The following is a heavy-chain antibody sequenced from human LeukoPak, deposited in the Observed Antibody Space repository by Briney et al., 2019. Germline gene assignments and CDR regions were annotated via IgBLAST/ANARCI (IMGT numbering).Heavy chain of an antibody. CDR3: ARDLNWGYYDTSGG. V-gene: IGHV3-48*02. CDR1: GFTFSSYS. CDR2: ISKSSSTI. Sequence: GGSLRLSCAASGFTFSSYSRNWVRQTPGKGLEWVSYISKSSSTIYYADSVKGRFTISRDNAKNSLYLQMNSRRDEDTALYYYARDLNWGYYDTSGGWGQGTLVTVSS. D-gene: IGHD3-22*01. J-gene: IGHJ4*02.